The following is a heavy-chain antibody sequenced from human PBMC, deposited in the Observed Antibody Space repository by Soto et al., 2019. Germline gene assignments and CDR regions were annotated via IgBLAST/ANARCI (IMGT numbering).Heavy chain of an antibody. J-gene: IGHJ4*02. Sequence: SLTCTVSGGSISSYYWSWIRQPPGKGLEWIGYIYYSGSTNYNPSLKSRVTISVDTSKNQFSLKLSSVTAADTAVYYCARGDTYFDYWGQGTLVTV. CDR3: ARGDTYFDY. CDR2: IYYSGST. V-gene: IGHV4-59*01. CDR1: GGSISSYY. D-gene: IGHD5-18*01.